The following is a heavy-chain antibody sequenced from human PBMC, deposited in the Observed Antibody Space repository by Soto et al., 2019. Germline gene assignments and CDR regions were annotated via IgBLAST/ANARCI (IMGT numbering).Heavy chain of an antibody. CDR1: GYTFTGYY. CDR3: AREKGYCTNGVCPRWFDP. J-gene: IGHJ5*02. D-gene: IGHD2-8*01. V-gene: IGHV1-2*02. CDR2: INPNSGGT. Sequence: QVQLVQSGAEVKKPGASVKVSCKASGYTFTGYYMHWVRQAPGQGLEWMGWINPNSGGTNYAQKFQGRVTMTRDTSISTAYMELSRLRSDDTAVYYCAREKGYCTNGVCPRWFDPWGQGTLVTVSS.